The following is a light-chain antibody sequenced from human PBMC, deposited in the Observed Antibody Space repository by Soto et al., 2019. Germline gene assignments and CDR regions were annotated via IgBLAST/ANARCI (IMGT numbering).Light chain of an antibody. CDR1: SSDVGAYNY. V-gene: IGLV2-14*01. Sequence: QSALTQPASVSGSPGQSITISCTGTSSDVGAYNYVSWYQQYPGKAPKLMIYGVTNRPSGVSNRFSGSKTGNTASLTISGLQAEVEADYYCFSHRGGDSHVFGTGTKVTVL. CDR2: GVT. J-gene: IGLJ1*01. CDR3: FSHRGGDSHV.